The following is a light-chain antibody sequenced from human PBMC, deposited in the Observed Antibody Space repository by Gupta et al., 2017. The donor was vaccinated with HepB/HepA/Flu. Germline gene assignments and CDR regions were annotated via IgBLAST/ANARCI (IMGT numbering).Light chain of an antibody. J-gene: IGKJ3*01. CDR3: QQSYSNPPT. CDR2: AAS. Sequence: DIKMTTSPSSLSASVGDRVTITCRASQSISSYLNWYEQKPGKAPKLLIYAASTLQSGVPSRFSGSGSGTDFTLTISSLQPGDFAIYYCQQSYSNPPTFGPGTKVEIK. V-gene: IGKV1-39*01. CDR1: QSISSY.